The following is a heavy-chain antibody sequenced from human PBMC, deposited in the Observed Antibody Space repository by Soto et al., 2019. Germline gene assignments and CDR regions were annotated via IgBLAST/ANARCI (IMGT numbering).Heavy chain of an antibody. Sequence: EVQLLESGGGLVQPGGSLRLSCAASGFTFSSYAMSWVRQAPGKGLEWVSAISGSGGRTYYADSVKARFTISRDNSKNTLYLQMNSLRAEDTAVYYCAKDPRADYGDQTILVGYYGMDVWGQGTTVTVSS. J-gene: IGHJ6*02. V-gene: IGHV3-23*01. CDR3: AKDPRADYGDQTILVGYYGMDV. CDR2: ISGSGGRT. CDR1: GFTFSSYA. D-gene: IGHD4-17*01.